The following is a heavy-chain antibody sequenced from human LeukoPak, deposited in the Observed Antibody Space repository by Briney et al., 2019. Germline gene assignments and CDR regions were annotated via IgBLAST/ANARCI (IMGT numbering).Heavy chain of an antibody. D-gene: IGHD6-13*01. CDR2: INHSGSS. V-gene: IGHV4-34*01. CDR3: ARLVPPNRRIYYFDY. J-gene: IGHJ4*02. CDR1: GGSFSGYY. Sequence: SETLSLTCAVYGGSFSGYYWSWIRQPPGKGLEWIGEINHSGSSNYNPSLKSRVTISVDTSKNQFSLKLSSVTAADTAVYYCARLVPPNRRIYYFDYWGQGTLVTVSS.